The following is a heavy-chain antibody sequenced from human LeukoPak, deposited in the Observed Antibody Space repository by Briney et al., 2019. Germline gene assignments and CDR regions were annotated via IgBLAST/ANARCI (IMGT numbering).Heavy chain of an antibody. CDR2: IYTSGNT. CDR3: ARDGGGTGRPFDY. V-gene: IGHV4-4*07. CDR1: GGSISIYY. D-gene: IGHD1-26*01. J-gene: IGHJ4*02. Sequence: PSEPLSLTCTVSGGSISIYYWNWIRQPAGKGLEWIGRIYTSGNTNYNPSLKSRVTMSVDTSNNHLSLNLSSVTAADTAVYYCARDGGGTGRPFDYWGQGTLVTVSS.